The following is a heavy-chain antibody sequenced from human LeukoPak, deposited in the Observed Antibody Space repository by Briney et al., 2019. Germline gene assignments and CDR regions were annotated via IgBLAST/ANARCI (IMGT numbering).Heavy chain of an antibody. Sequence: GESLKISCQGSGYNFTNHWIGWVRQTPGKGLEWMVIIYPGDSDTKYNPSFQGQVTVSADKSINTAYLQWRSLKASDTAVYYCARHKGAAGYYYMDLWGKGTTVSVSS. J-gene: IGHJ6*03. V-gene: IGHV5-51*01. CDR2: IYPGDSDT. CDR1: GYNFTNHW. D-gene: IGHD1-14*01. CDR3: ARHKGAAGYYYMDL.